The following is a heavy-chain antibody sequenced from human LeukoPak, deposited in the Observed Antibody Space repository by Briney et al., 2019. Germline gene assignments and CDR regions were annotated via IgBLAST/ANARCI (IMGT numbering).Heavy chain of an antibody. D-gene: IGHD3-16*02. CDR3: AKSLSPSPIGFLHSFDP. Sequence: PGGSLRLSCAASGLTFISYGMPSVRQAPGKGLEWVAVISDDGNNKDYTNSVKGRFTISRDNSKNTLCLQMDSLTAADTAMYYCAKSLSPSPIGFLHSFDPWGQGTLVSVST. V-gene: IGHV3-30*18. CDR2: ISDDGNNK. CDR1: GLTFISYG. J-gene: IGHJ5*02.